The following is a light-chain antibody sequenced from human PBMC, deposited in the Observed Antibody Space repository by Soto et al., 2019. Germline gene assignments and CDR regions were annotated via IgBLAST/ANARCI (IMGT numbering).Light chain of an antibody. CDR1: SSDVGGYNY. V-gene: IGLV2-14*01. J-gene: IGLJ1*01. CDR3: SSYTSSSTPYV. CDR2: EVR. Sequence: QSALTQPASVSGSPGQSITISCTGTSSDVGGYNYVSWYRQHPGKAPKLMIYEVRNRPSGVSNRFSGSKSGNTASLTISGLQAEDEADYYCSSYTSSSTPYVFGSGTKVTVL.